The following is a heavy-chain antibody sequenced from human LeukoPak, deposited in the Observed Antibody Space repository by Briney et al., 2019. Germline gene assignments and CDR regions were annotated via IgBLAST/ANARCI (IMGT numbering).Heavy chain of an antibody. CDR1: GGSISSYY. V-gene: IGHV4-59*08. Sequence: SETLSLTCTVSGGSISSYYWSWIRQPPGKGLEWIGYIYYSGSTNYNPSLKSRVTISVDTSKNQFSPKLSSVTAADTAVYYCARPPGIAVAWFDPWGQGTLVTVSS. CDR3: ARPPGIAVAWFDP. CDR2: IYYSGST. J-gene: IGHJ5*02. D-gene: IGHD6-19*01.